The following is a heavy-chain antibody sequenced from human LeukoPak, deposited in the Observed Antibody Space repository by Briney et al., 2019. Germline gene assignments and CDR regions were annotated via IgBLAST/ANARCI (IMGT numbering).Heavy chain of an antibody. CDR2: ISGSGGST. V-gene: IGHV3-23*01. CDR1: GFTFSSYA. D-gene: IGHD6-13*01. J-gene: IGHJ4*02. Sequence: GGSLRLSCAASGFTFSSYAMSWVRQAPGKGLEWVSGISGSGGSTYYADSVKGRFTISRDNSKNTLYLQMNSLGAEDTAVYYCAKEHSSWYYFGYWGQGTLVTVSS. CDR3: AKEHSSWYYFGY.